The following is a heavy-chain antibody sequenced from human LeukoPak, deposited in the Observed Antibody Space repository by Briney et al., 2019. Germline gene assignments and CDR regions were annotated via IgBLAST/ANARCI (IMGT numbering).Heavy chain of an antibody. CDR2: ISWNSGSI. D-gene: IGHD3-10*01. V-gene: IGHV3-9*01. CDR3: AKGLRITMVRGGFDY. J-gene: IGHJ4*02. Sequence: PGGSLRLSCAASGFTFSTFAMHWVRQAPGKGLEWVSGISWNSGSIAYADSVKGRFTISRDNAKNSLYLQMNSLRAEDTALYYCAKGLRITMVRGGFDYWGQGTLVTVSS. CDR1: GFTFSTFA.